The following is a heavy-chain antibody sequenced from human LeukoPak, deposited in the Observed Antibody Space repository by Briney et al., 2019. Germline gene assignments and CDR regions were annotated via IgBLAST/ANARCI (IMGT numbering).Heavy chain of an antibody. CDR2: IRSKAYGGTT. Sequence: GGSLRLSCTASGFTFGDSAMSWVRQARGKGLEWVGFIRSKAYGGTTEYAASLKDRFTISRDDSKSIAYLQMSRLKIEDTAVYFCTRDLYSGTYYYQFDYWGQGTLVTVSS. CDR1: GFTFGDSA. CDR3: TRDLYSGTYYYQFDY. V-gene: IGHV3-49*04. D-gene: IGHD1-26*01. J-gene: IGHJ4*02.